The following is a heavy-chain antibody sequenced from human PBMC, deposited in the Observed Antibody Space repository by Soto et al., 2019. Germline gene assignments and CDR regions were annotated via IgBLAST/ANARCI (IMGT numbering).Heavy chain of an antibody. V-gene: IGHV3-33*01. D-gene: IGHD5-18*01. CDR3: ARGPDTAMVVHDYYYMDV. Sequence: QVQLVESGGGVVQPGRSLRLSCAASGFTFSSYGMHWVRQAPGKGLEWVAVIWYDGSNQYYADSVKGRFTISRDNSKNTLYLHMNSLRAEDTAVYYCARGPDTAMVVHDYYYMDVLGKGTTVTFSS. CDR1: GFTFSSYG. J-gene: IGHJ6*03. CDR2: IWYDGSNQ.